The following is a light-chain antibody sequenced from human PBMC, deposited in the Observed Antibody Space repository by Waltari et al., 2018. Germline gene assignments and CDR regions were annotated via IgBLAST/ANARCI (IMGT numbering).Light chain of an antibody. V-gene: IGKV3-20*01. Sequence: EIVLTQSPGHLSVPPGERVTVSSRASQTITGSWLTWYHQKPGPPPRLLIYGAANRAPGIPDRFSGSGSGTDFTLTISRLEPEDSAVYYCQQYDGSVVTFGGGTKVEIK. CDR3: QQYDGSVVT. J-gene: IGKJ4*01. CDR1: QTITGSW. CDR2: GAA.